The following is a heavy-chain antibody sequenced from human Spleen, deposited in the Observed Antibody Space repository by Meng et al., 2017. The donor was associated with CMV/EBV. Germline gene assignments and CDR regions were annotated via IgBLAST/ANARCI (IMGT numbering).Heavy chain of an antibody. D-gene: IGHD2-2*01. Sequence: ASVKVSCKASGYTFTGYYMHWVRQAPGQGLEWMGWINPNSGGTNYAQKFQGRVTMTRDTSISTAYMELSRLRSDDTAVYYCARIVPVRYYYYGMDVWGQGTTVTVSS. CDR2: INPNSGGT. J-gene: IGHJ6*02. V-gene: IGHV1-2*02. CDR3: ARIVPVRYYYYGMDV. CDR1: GYTFTGYY.